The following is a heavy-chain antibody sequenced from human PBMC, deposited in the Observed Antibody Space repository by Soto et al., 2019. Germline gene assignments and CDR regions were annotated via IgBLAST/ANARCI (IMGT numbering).Heavy chain of an antibody. CDR1: AASISNFY. J-gene: IGHJ4*02. V-gene: IGHV4-59*01. D-gene: IGHD3-22*01. CDR2: ISSSGNT. Sequence: ASESLSLTWTVSAASISNFYWSWVRQPPGKVLEWIGYISSSGNTNYHPSLKSRVSISVDTSKNQFSLNLTSVSAADTGVYYCARAPMVLTRSYFDSWGQGTPVTVSS. CDR3: ARAPMVLTRSYFDS.